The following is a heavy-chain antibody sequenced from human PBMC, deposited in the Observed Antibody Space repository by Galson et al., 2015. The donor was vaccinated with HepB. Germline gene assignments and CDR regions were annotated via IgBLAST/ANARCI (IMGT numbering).Heavy chain of an antibody. V-gene: IGHV3-66*01. CDR2: IYSCGST. CDR1: GFTVSSNY. D-gene: IGHD3-22*01. CDR3: ARDFDSSGYYGGV. Sequence: SLRLSCAASGFTVSSNYMSWVRQAPGKGLEWVSVIYSCGSTYYADSVKGRFTISRDNSKNTLYLRMNSLRAEDTAVYYCARDFDSSGYYGGVWGQGTLVTVSS. J-gene: IGHJ4*02.